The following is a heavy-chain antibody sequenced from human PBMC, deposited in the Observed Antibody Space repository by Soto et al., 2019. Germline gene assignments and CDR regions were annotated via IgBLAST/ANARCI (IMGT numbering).Heavy chain of an antibody. Sequence: GGSLRLSCAASGFTFDDYAMHWVRQAPGKGLEWVSGISWNSGSIGYADSVKGRFTISRDNAKNSLYLQMNSLRAEDTALYYCAKDRRSSSWHDAFDIWGQGTMVTVSS. CDR1: GFTFDDYA. V-gene: IGHV3-9*01. CDR2: ISWNSGSI. J-gene: IGHJ3*02. D-gene: IGHD6-13*01. CDR3: AKDRRSSSWHDAFDI.